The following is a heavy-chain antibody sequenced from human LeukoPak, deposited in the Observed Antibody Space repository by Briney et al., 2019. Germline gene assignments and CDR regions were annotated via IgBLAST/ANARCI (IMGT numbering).Heavy chain of an antibody. Sequence: KPSETLSLTCTVSGGSISSYYWSWIRQPPGKGLGWIGYIYYSGSTNYNPSLKSRVTISVDTSKNQFSLKLSSVTAADTAVYYCARRLVGGWFDPWGQGTLVTVSS. V-gene: IGHV4-59*08. D-gene: IGHD2-15*01. J-gene: IGHJ5*02. CDR2: IYYSGST. CDR1: GGSISSYY. CDR3: ARRLVGGWFDP.